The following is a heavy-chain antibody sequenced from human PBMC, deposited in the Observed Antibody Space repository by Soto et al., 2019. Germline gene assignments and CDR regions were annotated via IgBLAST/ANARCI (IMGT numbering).Heavy chain of an antibody. D-gene: IGHD4-17*01. CDR2: INWNDDK. V-gene: IGHV2-5*01. CDR3: AHRRCRGSDYKFWDAFYY. J-gene: IGHJ4*02. Sequence: QITLKESGPTLVKPTQTLTLTCSFSGFSLSTSGVGVGWIRQPPGKALEWLAVINWNDDKRYNPSLKSRLTITKDTPKNQVVLTVTNVDPADTATYYCAHRRCRGSDYKFWDAFYYWGQGTLVTVSS. CDR1: GFSLSTSGVG.